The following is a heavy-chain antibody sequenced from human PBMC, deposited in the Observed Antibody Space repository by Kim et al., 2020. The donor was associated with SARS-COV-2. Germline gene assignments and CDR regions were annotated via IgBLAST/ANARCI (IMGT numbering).Heavy chain of an antibody. CDR3: ARSGWWEPGFLVDY. J-gene: IGHJ4*02. CDR2: ISYDGSNK. D-gene: IGHD2-15*01. V-gene: IGHV3-30*04. Sequence: GGSLRLSCAASGFTFSSYAMHWVRQAPGKGLEWVAVISYDGSNKYYADSVKGRFTISRDNSKNTLYLQMNSLRAEDTAVYYCARSGWWEPGFLVDYWGQG. CDR1: GFTFSSYA.